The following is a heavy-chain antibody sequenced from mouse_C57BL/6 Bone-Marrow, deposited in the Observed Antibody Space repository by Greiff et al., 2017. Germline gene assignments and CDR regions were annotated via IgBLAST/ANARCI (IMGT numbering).Heavy chain of an antibody. CDR3: ARIYDGYYVWFAY. J-gene: IGHJ3*01. Sequence: QVQLQQSGPGLVQPSPSLSITCTASGFSLTSYGVHWVRQSPGKGLEWLGVIWSGGSTDYNAAFISSLSIRKDNSKSQVFFKMNSLQADDTAIYYCARIYDGYYVWFAYWGQGTLVTVSA. D-gene: IGHD2-3*01. V-gene: IGHV2-2*01. CDR2: IWSGGST. CDR1: GFSLTSYG.